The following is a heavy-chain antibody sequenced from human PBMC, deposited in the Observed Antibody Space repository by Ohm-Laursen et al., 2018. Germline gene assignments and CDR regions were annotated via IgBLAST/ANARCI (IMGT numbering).Heavy chain of an antibody. D-gene: IGHD1-14*01. CDR2: INTEDQT. V-gene: IGHV3-66*01. J-gene: IGHJ4*02. CDR1: GFIVNSNH. CDR3: ARGIVRGVTGPDY. Sequence: SLRLSCSASGFIVNSNHMSWVRQAPGKGLEWVSVINTEDQTFYLNSVKGRFSISRDNSKNTVYLQMNNLRVEDTAVYYCARGIVRGVTGPDYWGQGTLVTVSS.